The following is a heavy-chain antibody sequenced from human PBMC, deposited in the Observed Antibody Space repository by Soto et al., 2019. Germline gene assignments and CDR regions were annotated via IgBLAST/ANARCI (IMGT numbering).Heavy chain of an antibody. CDR3: ASERTRGFDP. Sequence: QVQLVQSGAEVKKPGASVKVSCKASGYTFTSYDINWVRQATGQGLEWMGWMNPNSGNTVYAKKFQGRVTMTRNTSISTAYMELSSLRAEDTAVYFCASERTRGFDPWGQGTLVTVSS. CDR1: GYTFTSYD. V-gene: IGHV1-8*01. J-gene: IGHJ5*02. CDR2: MNPNSGNT.